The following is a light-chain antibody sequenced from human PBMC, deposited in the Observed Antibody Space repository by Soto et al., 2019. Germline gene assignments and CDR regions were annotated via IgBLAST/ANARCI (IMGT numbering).Light chain of an antibody. CDR2: KAS. CDR1: QSISSW. V-gene: IGKV1-5*03. Sequence: DIQMTQSPSTLSASVGDRVTITCRASQSISSWLAWYQQKPGKAPKLLIYKASSLESGVPSRFSGSGSGTEFTLTISSLQPDDFATYYCLSRRTFGQGTKVDIK. CDR3: LSRRT. J-gene: IGKJ1*01.